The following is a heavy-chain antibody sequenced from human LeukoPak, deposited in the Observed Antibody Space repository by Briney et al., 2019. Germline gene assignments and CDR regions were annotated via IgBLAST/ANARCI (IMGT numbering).Heavy chain of an antibody. V-gene: IGHV3-74*01. CDR2: INTDGSST. CDR3: AREVRGGVVPNY. CDR1: GFTFSSYW. J-gene: IGHJ4*02. D-gene: IGHD3-3*01. Sequence: GGSLRLSCAASGFTFSSYWMHWVRQAPGKGLVWVSRINTDGSSTSYADSVKGRFTISRDNAKNTLYLQMNSLRAEDTAVYYCAREVRGGVVPNYWGQGTLVTVSS.